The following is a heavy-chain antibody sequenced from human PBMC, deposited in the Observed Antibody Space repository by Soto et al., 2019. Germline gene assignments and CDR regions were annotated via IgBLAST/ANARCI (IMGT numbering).Heavy chain of an antibody. CDR3: ASDGSGGGCFSDHHFSYGMDV. J-gene: IGHJ6*02. CDR1: GGTFSKYK. D-gene: IGHD2-15*01. Sequence: QVQLVQSGAEVKKPGSSVRVSCKASGGTFSKYKITWVRQAPGQGLEWMGGIIPVFGTANYAQKFQGRVTITAAEPTLTAYRYVSILKSYATVVSSCASDGSGGGCFSDHHFSYGMDVWGQGATVTVSS. CDR2: IIPVFGTA. V-gene: IGHV1-69*12.